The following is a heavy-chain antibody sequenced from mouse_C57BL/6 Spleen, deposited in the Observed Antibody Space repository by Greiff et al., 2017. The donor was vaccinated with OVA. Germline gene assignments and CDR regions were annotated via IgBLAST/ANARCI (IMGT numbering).Heavy chain of an antibody. CDR2: IDPANGNT. CDR3: ARNWLLRYPLDY. CDR1: GFNIKNTY. J-gene: IGHJ2*01. Sequence: VQLKQSVAELVRPGASVKLSCTASGFNIKNTYMHWVKQRPEQGLEWIGRIDPANGNTKYAPKFQGKATITADTSSNTGYLQLSSLTSEDTAIDYCARNWLLRYPLDYWGQSATLTDSS. V-gene: IGHV14-3*01. D-gene: IGHD1-1*01.